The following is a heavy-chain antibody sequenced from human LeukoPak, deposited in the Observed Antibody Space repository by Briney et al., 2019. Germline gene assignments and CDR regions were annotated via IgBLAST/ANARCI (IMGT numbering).Heavy chain of an antibody. CDR1: EFTFSSYA. D-gene: IGHD2-2*02. J-gene: IGHJ6*02. Sequence: GGSLRLSCAASEFTFSSYAMSWVRQAPGKGLEGVAGISDSGGSTYYVDAVKGRFTISRDNSKNTLYLQMNSLRAEDTAVYYCAKVLRRTSTSCYRHYGMDVWGQGTTVTVSS. CDR2: ISDSGGST. V-gene: IGHV3-23*01. CDR3: AKVLRRTSTSCYRHYGMDV.